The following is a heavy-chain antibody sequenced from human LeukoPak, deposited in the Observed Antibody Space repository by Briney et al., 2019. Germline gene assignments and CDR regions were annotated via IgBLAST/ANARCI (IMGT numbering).Heavy chain of an antibody. CDR1: GGTFSSYA. CDR3: AAAATHDHDAFDI. Sequence: SVKVSCKASGGTFSSYAISWVRQAPGQGLEWMGGIIPIFGTANYAQKFQGRVTITADKSTSTAYMELSSLRSEDTAVYYCAAAATHDHDAFDIWGQGTMVTVSS. J-gene: IGHJ3*02. CDR2: IIPIFGTA. V-gene: IGHV1-69*06. D-gene: IGHD6-25*01.